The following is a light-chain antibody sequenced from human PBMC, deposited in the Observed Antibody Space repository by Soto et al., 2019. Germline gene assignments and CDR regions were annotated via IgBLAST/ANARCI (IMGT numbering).Light chain of an antibody. CDR2: EVS. CDR3: SSYTSSSTPYV. V-gene: IGLV2-14*01. CDR1: SSDVGGYNY. Sequence: QSALNQPASVSGSPGQSITISCTGTSSDVGGYNYVSWYQQHPGKAPKLMISEVSNRPSGLSNRFSGSKSGNTASLTISGLQAEDEADYYCSSYTSSSTPYVFGTGTKLTVL. J-gene: IGLJ1*01.